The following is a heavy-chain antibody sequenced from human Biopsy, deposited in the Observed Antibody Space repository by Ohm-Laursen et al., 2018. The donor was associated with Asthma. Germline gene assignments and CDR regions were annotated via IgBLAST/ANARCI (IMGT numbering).Heavy chain of an antibody. CDR2: ISVYNGNT. V-gene: IGHV1-18*01. J-gene: IGHJ6*02. CDR1: GYTFNSAG. Sequence: SSVKVSCKTSGYTFNSAGITWVRQAPGQGLEWMGWISVYNGNTKVAQKLQDRVTMITDTSTSTAYMELGSLRSDDTAVYFCARAVDYSHYYGIDVWGQRTTVTVS. CDR3: ARAVDYSHYYGIDV. D-gene: IGHD3-10*01.